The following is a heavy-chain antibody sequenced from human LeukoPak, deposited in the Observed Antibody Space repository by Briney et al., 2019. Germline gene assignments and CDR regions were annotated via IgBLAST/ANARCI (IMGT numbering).Heavy chain of an antibody. Sequence: SETLSLTCAVYGGSFSGYYWSWIRQPPGKGLEWIGEINHSGSTNYNPSLKSRVTISVDTSKNQFSPKLSSVTAADTAVYYCAGRGNSSGWLSAFDIWGQGTMVTVSS. CDR3: AGRGNSSGWLSAFDI. J-gene: IGHJ3*02. CDR1: GGSFSGYY. CDR2: INHSGST. D-gene: IGHD6-19*01. V-gene: IGHV4-34*01.